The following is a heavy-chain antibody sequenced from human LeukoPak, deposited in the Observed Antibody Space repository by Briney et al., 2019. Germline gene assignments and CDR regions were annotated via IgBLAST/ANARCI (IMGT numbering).Heavy chain of an antibody. CDR3: AKLLAVTNSYYFYY. D-gene: IGHD6-19*01. J-gene: IGHJ4*02. V-gene: IGHV3-23*01. CDR2: ISGSGSGCST. CDR1: GFTFSSYA. Sequence: GGSLRLSCAASGFTFSSYAMSWVRQAPGKGLEWVSTISGSGSGCSTYYADSVKGRFTISRDNSKDTLFLQMNSLRAEDTAVYYCAKLLAVTNSYYFYYWGQGTLVTVSS.